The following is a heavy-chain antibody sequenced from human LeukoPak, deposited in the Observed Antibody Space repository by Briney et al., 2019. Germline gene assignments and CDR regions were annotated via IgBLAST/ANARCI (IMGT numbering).Heavy chain of an antibody. J-gene: IGHJ5*02. V-gene: IGHV1-8*01. CDR1: GYTFNSHD. D-gene: IGHD3-3*01. CDR3: ARTFWPPNWFDP. CDR2: MNPNSGNT. Sequence: ASVKVSCKASGYTFNSHDINWVRQATGQGLEWMGWMNPNSGNTGYAQKFQGRVTMTRNTSISTAYMELSSLRSEDTAVYYCARTFWPPNWFDPWGQGTLVTVSS.